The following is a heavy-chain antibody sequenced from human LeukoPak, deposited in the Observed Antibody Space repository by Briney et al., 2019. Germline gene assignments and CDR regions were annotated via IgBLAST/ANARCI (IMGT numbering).Heavy chain of an antibody. CDR2: IRSKAYGGTT. Sequence: GGSLRLSCTASGFTFGDYAMSWVRQAPGKGLEWVGFIRSKAYGGTTEYAASVKGRFTISRDDSKSIAYLQMNSLKTEDTAVYYCTREAHSSSQSYYYYGMDVWGQGTTVTVSS. J-gene: IGHJ6*02. CDR3: TREAHSSSQSYYYYGMDV. CDR1: GFTFGDYA. V-gene: IGHV3-49*04. D-gene: IGHD6-13*01.